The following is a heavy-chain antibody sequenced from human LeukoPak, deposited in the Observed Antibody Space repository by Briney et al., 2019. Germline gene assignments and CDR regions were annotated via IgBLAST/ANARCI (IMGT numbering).Heavy chain of an antibody. V-gene: IGHV3-7*01. CDR1: GFTFSSYW. Sequence: GGSLRLSCAASGFTFSSYWMSWVRQAPGKGLEWVANIKQDGSEKYYVDSVKGRFTISTDNTENSLYLQMNSLRAEDTAVYYCARGGGGDLLRAYYYYMDVWGKGTTVTVSS. J-gene: IGHJ6*03. CDR2: IKQDGSEK. D-gene: IGHD2-21*02. CDR3: ARGGGGDLLRAYYYYMDV.